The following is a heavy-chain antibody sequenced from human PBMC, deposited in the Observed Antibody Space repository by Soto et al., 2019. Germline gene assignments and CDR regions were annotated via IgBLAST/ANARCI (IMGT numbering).Heavy chain of an antibody. D-gene: IGHD1-26*01. Sequence: GGSLRLSCAASGFTFSSYWMQWVRQAPGKGLVWVSRISSEGTTTFYADSVKGRFTISRDNAKNTLYLQMNSLRAEDTAVYYCGRAPGGAGIVDYWGQGNLVTVSS. CDR3: GRAPGGAGIVDY. V-gene: IGHV3-74*01. CDR2: ISSEGTTT. CDR1: GFTFSSYW. J-gene: IGHJ4*02.